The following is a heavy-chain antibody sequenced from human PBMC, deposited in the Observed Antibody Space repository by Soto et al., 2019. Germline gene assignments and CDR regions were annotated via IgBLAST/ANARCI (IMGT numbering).Heavy chain of an antibody. CDR3: ARDFGSDATGYYGMDV. J-gene: IGHJ6*02. V-gene: IGHV3-66*01. CDR2: IYSGGAI. D-gene: IGHD3-10*01. Sequence: EVQVVESGGGLVQPGGSLRLSCAAFGFTVSSNYMSWVRQTPGKGLEWVSLIYSGGAIVYADSVMGRFTVSRDNSRNTLYLQMNSLRAEDTAVYFCARDFGSDATGYYGMDVWGQGTTVTVSS. CDR1: GFTVSSNY.